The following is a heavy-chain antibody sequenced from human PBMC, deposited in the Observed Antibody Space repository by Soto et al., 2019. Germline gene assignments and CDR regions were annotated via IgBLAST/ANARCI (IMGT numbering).Heavy chain of an antibody. V-gene: IGHV3-66*01. CDR2: IYSGGST. Sequence: PGGSLRLSCAASGFTVSSNYMSWVRQAPGKGLEWVSVIYSGGSTYYADSVKGRFTISRDNSKNTLYLQMNSLRAEDTAVYYCARGVHGGLHWFDPWGQGTLVTVSS. J-gene: IGHJ5*02. D-gene: IGHD3-16*01. CDR1: GFTVSSNY. CDR3: ARGVHGGLHWFDP.